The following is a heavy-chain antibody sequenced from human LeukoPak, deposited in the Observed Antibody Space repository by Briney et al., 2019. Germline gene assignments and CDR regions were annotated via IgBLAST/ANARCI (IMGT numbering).Heavy chain of an antibody. V-gene: IGHV4-61*02. CDR1: GGSISSGSYY. CDR2: ISTTGST. J-gene: IGHJ5*02. Sequence: SETLSLTCTVSGGSISSGSYYWSWIRQPAGKGLEWTGRISTTGSTNYNPSLKSRVSISVDTSKNQFSLKLSSLTASDTAVYYCARVGPYIEVDPWGQGTLVIVSS. CDR3: ARVGPYIEVDP. D-gene: IGHD5-12*01.